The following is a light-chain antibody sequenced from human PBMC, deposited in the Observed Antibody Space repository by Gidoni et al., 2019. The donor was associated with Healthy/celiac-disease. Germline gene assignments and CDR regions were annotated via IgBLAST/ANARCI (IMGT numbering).Light chain of an antibody. J-gene: IGKJ1*01. Sequence: DIVMTQSPDSLAVSLGERATINCKSSQSVLYSSNNKNYLAGYQQKPGQPPKLLIYWASTRESGVPDRFSGSGSGTDFTLTISSLQAEDVAVYYCQQYYSTHWTFGQGTKVEIK. CDR3: QQYYSTHWT. CDR1: QSVLYSSNNKNY. V-gene: IGKV4-1*01. CDR2: WAS.